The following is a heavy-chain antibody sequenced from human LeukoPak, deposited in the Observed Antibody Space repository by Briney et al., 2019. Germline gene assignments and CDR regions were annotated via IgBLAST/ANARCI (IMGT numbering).Heavy chain of an antibody. CDR2: INPKNGDT. CDR3: GRSHGGNSFDY. V-gene: IGHV1-2*02. J-gene: IGHJ4*02. D-gene: IGHD4-23*01. CDR1: GYTLTGYF. Sequence: ASVKVSCKASGYTLTGYFMHWVRQAPGQGLEWMGWINPKNGDTNYAQNLQGRVTMTRDTSISTAYMELSRLRSDDMAVYYCGRSHGGNSFDYWGQGTLVTVSS.